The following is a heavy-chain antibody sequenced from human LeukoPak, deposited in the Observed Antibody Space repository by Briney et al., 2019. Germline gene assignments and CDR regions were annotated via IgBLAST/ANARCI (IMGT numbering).Heavy chain of an antibody. CDR3: TTDGPLGYCSSTSCYAFDI. D-gene: IGHD2-2*01. CDR1: GFTFSNAW. J-gene: IGHJ3*02. V-gene: IGHV3-15*01. CDR2: IKSKTDGGTT. Sequence: GGSLRPSCAASGFTFSNAWMSWVRQAPGKGLEWVGRIKSKTDGGTTDYAAPVKGRFTISRDDSKNTLYLQMNSLKTEDTAVYYCTTDGPLGYCSSTSCYAFDIWGQGTMVTVSS.